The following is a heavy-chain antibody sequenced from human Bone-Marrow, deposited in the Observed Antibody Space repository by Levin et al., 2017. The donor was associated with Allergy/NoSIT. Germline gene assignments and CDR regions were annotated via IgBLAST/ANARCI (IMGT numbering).Heavy chain of an antibody. Sequence: GGSLRLSCAASGFTVSTNYMSWVRQAPGKGLEWVSIIHSGGHTDYADSVKGRFTISRDNSKNTLYLQMNSLRAEDTAVYYCARRPNYYDQDVWGQGTTVTVSS. CDR1: GFTVSTNY. CDR2: IHSGGHT. J-gene: IGHJ6*02. CDR3: ARRPNYYDQDV. D-gene: IGHD3-16*01. V-gene: IGHV3-53*01.